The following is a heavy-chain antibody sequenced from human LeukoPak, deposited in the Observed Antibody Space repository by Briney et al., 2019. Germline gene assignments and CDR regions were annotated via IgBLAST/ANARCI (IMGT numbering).Heavy chain of an antibody. CDR3: VLLSLTPG. D-gene: IGHD3-10*01. Sequence: GGSLRLSCAASGFTVSSYGMSWVRQAPGKGLEWVSVISGSGGSTDYADSVKGRFTISRDNAKNTLYLQMNSLRAEDTAIYYCVLLSLTPGWGQGTLVTVSS. V-gene: IGHV3-23*01. J-gene: IGHJ4*02. CDR1: GFTVSSYG. CDR2: ISGSGGST.